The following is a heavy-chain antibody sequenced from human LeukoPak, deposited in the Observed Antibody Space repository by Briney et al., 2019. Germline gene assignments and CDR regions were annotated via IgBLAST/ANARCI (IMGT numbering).Heavy chain of an antibody. CDR3: ARGDLLYYYYMDV. CDR1: GFTFSSYS. CDR2: ISSSSSYI. J-gene: IGHJ6*03. V-gene: IGHV3-21*01. Sequence: GGSLRLSCAASGFTFSSYSMNWVRQAPGKGLEWVSSISSSSSYIYYADSVKGRFTISRDNAKNSLCLQMNSLRAEDTAVYYCARGDLLYYYYMDVWGKGTTVTVSS.